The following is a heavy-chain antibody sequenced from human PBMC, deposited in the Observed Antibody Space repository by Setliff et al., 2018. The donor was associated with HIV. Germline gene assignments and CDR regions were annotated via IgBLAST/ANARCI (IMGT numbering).Heavy chain of an antibody. V-gene: IGHV1-8*03. CDR2: MNPNSGNT. CDR3: AREPTGDFWSGYSSRGLDY. J-gene: IGHJ4*02. CDR1: GYTFTSYD. D-gene: IGHD3-3*01. Sequence: ASVKVSCKASGYTFTSYDINWVRQATGQGLEWMAWMNPNSGNTGYTQKFQGRVTITRNTSITTAYMELSRLTSDDTAFYYCAREPTGDFWSGYSSRGLDYWGQGTLVTVSS.